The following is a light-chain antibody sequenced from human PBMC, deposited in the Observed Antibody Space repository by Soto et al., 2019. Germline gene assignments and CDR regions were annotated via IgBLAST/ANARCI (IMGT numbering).Light chain of an antibody. CDR2: AAS. CDR3: LQSHSTPLT. J-gene: IGKJ5*01. CDR1: QNIKNY. V-gene: IGKV1-39*01. Sequence: DVQMTQSPSSLSASVGDRVTITCRASQNIKNYLSWYQQKPGKAPRFVIFAASLLQSGVPSTFSGSGSGTDFTLTISSLRPDDVATYYCLQSHSTPLTFGQGTKLDI.